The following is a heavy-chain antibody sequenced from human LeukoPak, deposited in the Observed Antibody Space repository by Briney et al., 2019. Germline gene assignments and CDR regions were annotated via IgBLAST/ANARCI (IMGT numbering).Heavy chain of an antibody. D-gene: IGHD5-12*01. J-gene: IGHJ4*02. Sequence: ASVKVSCKASGYTFTDYYIHWVRQAPGQGLEWMAFINPDSGDSYSAPKVQGRVTMTRDTSISTASMELNWLTSDDTAVYYCATGVATAFTYWGQGTLVTVSS. CDR2: INPDSGDS. CDR1: GYTFTDYY. CDR3: ATGVATAFTY. V-gene: IGHV1-2*02.